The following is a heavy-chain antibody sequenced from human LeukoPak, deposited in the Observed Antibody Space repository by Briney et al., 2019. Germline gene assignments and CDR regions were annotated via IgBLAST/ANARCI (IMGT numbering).Heavy chain of an antibody. CDR3: ARASGFWSGYYTVDY. V-gene: IGHV4-39*07. CDR1: GGSISSSSYY. D-gene: IGHD3-3*01. J-gene: IGHJ4*02. Sequence: SETLSLTCTVSGGSISSSSYYWGWIRQPPGKGLECSWSIYYMGSTYYNPSLKRRFPISGYTSKNQFSLKLRSVTAADPAVYYCARASGFWSGYYTVDYWGQGTLVTVSS. CDR2: IYYMGST.